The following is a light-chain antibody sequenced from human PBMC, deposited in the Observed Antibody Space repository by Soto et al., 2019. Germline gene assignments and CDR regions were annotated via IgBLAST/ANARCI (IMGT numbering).Light chain of an antibody. CDR1: SSDVGDWNY. CDR3: ASYASSNKLV. V-gene: IGLV2-8*01. CDR2: EVN. J-gene: IGLJ2*01. Sequence: QSVLTQPPSASGSPGQSVTISCTGTSSDVGDWNYVSWYQQHPGKAPKLLIFEVNKRPSGVPDRFSGSKSGNTASLTVSGLQAEDEADFYCASYASSNKLVFGGGTQLTVL.